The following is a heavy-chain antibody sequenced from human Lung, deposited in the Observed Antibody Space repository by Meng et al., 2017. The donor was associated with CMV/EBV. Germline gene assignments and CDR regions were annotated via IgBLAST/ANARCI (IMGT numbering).Heavy chain of an antibody. CDR3: LRRSGGSV. CDR1: GDSITNHNW. Sequence: QVQWGEAGPALVKPAETPSLTCAVAGDSITNHNWWAWVRQPPGKGLEWIGEIPHRGSSAYNPSLKSRVSMSIDKSKNQFSLKLTSVTAADTAVYHCLRRSGGSVWGQGTLVTVSS. V-gene: IGHV4-4*02. D-gene: IGHD3-10*01. CDR2: IPHRGSS. J-gene: IGHJ1*01.